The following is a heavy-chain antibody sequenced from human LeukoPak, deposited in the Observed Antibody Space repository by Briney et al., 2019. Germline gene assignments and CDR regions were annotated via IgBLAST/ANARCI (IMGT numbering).Heavy chain of an antibody. J-gene: IGHJ4*02. V-gene: IGHV3-30*19. D-gene: IGHD1-1*01. CDR1: GMNFSSFG. Sequence: GGSLRLSCAASGMNFSSFGMHWVRQAPGKGLEWLAVISYDGSNKYYADSVKGRFTISRDNSKNTLYLQMNSLRAEDTAVYYCARDPSSSPITTDYWGQGTLVTVSS. CDR2: ISYDGSNK. CDR3: ARDPSSSPITTDY.